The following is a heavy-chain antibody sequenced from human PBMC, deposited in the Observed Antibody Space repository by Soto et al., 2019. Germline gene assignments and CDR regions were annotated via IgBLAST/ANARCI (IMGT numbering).Heavy chain of an antibody. CDR3: ARDQLYYNDISGRPLNAFDV. J-gene: IGHJ3*01. V-gene: IGHV3-48*01. CDR1: GFTFRNYG. CDR2: IGLGGSTK. D-gene: IGHD3-22*01. Sequence: GGSLRLSCAASGFTFRNYGMNWVRQAPGKGLEWVSYIGLGGSTKYYADYVEGRFTISRDNAKNSLYLQMNSLRAEDTAVYYCARDQLYYNDISGRPLNAFDVWGQGTMVT.